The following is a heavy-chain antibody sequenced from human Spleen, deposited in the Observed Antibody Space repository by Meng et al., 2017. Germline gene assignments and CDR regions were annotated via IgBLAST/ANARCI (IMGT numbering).Heavy chain of an antibody. V-gene: IGHV3-23*01. D-gene: IGHD2-21*02. J-gene: IGHJ3*02. CDR1: GFTFSSYG. Sequence: GESLKISCAASGFTFSSYGMHWVRQAPGKGLEWVSAISANGRNTYYADSVKGRFAISRDNSRNTLYLQVNSLRAEDTAVYYCAKDLAYCGGDCSVPAFDIWGQGTMVTVSS. CDR2: ISANGRNT. CDR3: AKDLAYCGGDCSVPAFDI.